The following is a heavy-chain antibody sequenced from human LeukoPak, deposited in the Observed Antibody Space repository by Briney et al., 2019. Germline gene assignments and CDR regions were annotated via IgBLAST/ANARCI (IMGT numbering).Heavy chain of an antibody. J-gene: IGHJ3*02. CDR1: GYTLTELS. Sequence: ASVKVSCTVSGYTLTELSMHWVRQAPGKGLEWMAGFDPEDGETIYAQKFQGRVTMTEDTSTDTAYMELSSLRSEDTAVYYCARATTGYYYDSSGYYQDAFDIWGQGTMVTVSS. CDR2: FDPEDGET. V-gene: IGHV1-24*01. CDR3: ARATTGYYYDSSGYYQDAFDI. D-gene: IGHD3-22*01.